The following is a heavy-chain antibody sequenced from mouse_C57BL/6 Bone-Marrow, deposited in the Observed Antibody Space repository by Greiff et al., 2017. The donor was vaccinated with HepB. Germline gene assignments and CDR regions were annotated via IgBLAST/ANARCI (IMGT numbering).Heavy chain of an antibody. CDR3: ARSFYYYGSSSYYYAMDY. J-gene: IGHJ4*01. Sequence: QVQLQQSGAELVKPGASVKMSCKASGYTFTSYWITWVKQRPGQGLEWIGDIYPGSGSTNYNEKFKSKATLTVDTSSSTAYMQLSSLTSEDSAVYYCARSFYYYGSSSYYYAMDYWGQGTSVTVSS. D-gene: IGHD1-1*01. CDR1: GYTFTSYW. V-gene: IGHV1-55*01. CDR2: IYPGSGST.